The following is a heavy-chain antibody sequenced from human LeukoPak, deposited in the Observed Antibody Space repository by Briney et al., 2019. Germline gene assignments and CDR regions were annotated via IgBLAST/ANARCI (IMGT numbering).Heavy chain of an antibody. V-gene: IGHV4-61*01. J-gene: IGHJ3*02. CDR1: GGSFSSGSYY. CDR2: IYYSGST. D-gene: IGHD6-19*01. CDR3: ARGGGWLLRVSGAFDI. Sequence: SETLSLTCTVSGGSFSSGSYYWSWIRQPPGKGLEWIGYIYYSGSTNYNPSLKSRVTISVDTSKNQFSLKLSSVTAADTAVYYCARGGGWLLRVSGAFDIWGQGTMVTVSS.